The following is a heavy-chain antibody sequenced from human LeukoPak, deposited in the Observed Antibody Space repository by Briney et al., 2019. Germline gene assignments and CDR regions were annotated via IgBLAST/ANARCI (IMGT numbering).Heavy chain of an antibody. CDR1: GFTFDDYA. CDR2: ISWDGGST. V-gene: IGHV3-43D*03. Sequence: GESLRLSCAASGFTFDDYAMHWVRQAPGKGLEWVSLISWDGGSTYYADSVKGRFTISRDNSKNSLYLQMNSLRAEDTALYYCAKGPFGENGYWGQGTLVTVSS. CDR3: AKGPFGENGY. D-gene: IGHD3-10*01. J-gene: IGHJ4*02.